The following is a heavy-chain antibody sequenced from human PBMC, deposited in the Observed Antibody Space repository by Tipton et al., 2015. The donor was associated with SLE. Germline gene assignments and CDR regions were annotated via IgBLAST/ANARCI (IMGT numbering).Heavy chain of an antibody. D-gene: IGHD5-12*01. CDR3: IPRGYSGY. V-gene: IGHV3-15*01. J-gene: IGHJ4*02. Sequence: SLRLSCAASGFSLSPYGMHWFRQAPGKGLEWVGRIKSKADGGTTDYVAPVKGRFTMSRDDSKKTLYLQMNSLKTEDTAVYYCIPRGYSGYWGQGTLVTVSS. CDR1: GFSLSPYG. CDR2: IKSKADGGTT.